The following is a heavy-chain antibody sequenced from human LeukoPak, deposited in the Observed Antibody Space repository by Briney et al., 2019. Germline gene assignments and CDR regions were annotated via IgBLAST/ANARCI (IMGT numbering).Heavy chain of an antibody. J-gene: IGHJ5*02. CDR2: MNPNSGNT. Sequence: ASVKVSCKASGYTFTSYDINWVRQATGQGLEWMGWMNPNSGNTGYAQKFQGRVTMTGNTSISTAYMELSSLRSEDTAVYYCARTRVCSGGSCYGRWFDPWGQGTLVTVSS. D-gene: IGHD2-15*01. V-gene: IGHV1-8*01. CDR1: GYTFTSYD. CDR3: ARTRVCSGGSCYGRWFDP.